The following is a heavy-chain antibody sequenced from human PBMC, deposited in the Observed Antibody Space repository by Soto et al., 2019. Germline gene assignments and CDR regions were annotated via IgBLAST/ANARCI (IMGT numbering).Heavy chain of an antibody. V-gene: IGHV3-23*01. CDR2: ISGSGGST. J-gene: IGHJ4*02. D-gene: IGHD2-2*01. Sequence: PGGSLRLSCAASGFTFSSYAMSWVRQAPGKGLEWVSAISGSGGSTYYADSVKGRFTISRDNSKNTLYLQMNSLRAEDTAVYYCAKISQYPRNKYYFDYWGQGTLVTVSS. CDR1: GFTFSSYA. CDR3: AKISQYPRNKYYFDY.